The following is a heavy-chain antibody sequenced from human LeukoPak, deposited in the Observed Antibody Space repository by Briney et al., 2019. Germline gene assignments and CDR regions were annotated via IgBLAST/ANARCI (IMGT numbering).Heavy chain of an antibody. Sequence: PGGSLRLSCAVSGFTFSDCAMSWVRQAPGRGLEWVSGFKADGTTYYADSVKGRFTISRDNSKNTLYLQMNSLRAEDTAVYYCARGRSRDGYNSDAFDIWGQGTMVTVSS. J-gene: IGHJ3*02. CDR3: ARGRSRDGYNSDAFDI. CDR1: GFTFSDCA. V-gene: IGHV3-66*03. D-gene: IGHD5-24*01. CDR2: FKADGTT.